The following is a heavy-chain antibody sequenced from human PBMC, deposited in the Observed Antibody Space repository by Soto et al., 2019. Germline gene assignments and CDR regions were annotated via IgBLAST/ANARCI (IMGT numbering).Heavy chain of an antibody. CDR1: GGSISSGGYS. J-gene: IGHJ1*01. CDR3: ARGDYYDSSGYSGDPEYFQH. Sequence: QLQLQESGSGLVKPSQTLSLTCAVSGGSISSGGYSWSWIRQPPGKGLERIGYIYHSGSTYYNPSLKSRVTISVDRSKNQFSLKLSSVTAADKAVYYCARGDYYDSSGYSGDPEYFQHWGQGTLVTVSS. D-gene: IGHD3-22*01. V-gene: IGHV4-30-2*01. CDR2: IYHSGST.